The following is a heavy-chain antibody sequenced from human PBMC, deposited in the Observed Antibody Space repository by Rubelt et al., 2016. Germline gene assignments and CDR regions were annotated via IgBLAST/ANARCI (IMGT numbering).Heavy chain of an antibody. Sequence: QVTLRESGPALVKPTQTLTLTCTFSGFSLTTSGMCVSWIRQPPGQALEWLARIDWDGDKRYSPSLKNRLPITKDTSKNQVVLTMTNMDPVDTATYHCAHKFNRGFDHWGQGTLVTVSS. J-gene: IGHJ4*02. V-gene: IGHV2-5*08. CDR1: GFSLTTSGMC. CDR3: AHKFNRGFDH. CDR2: IDWDGDK.